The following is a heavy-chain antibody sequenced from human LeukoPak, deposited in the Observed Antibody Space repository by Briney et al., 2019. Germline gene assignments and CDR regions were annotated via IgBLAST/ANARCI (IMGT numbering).Heavy chain of an antibody. D-gene: IGHD3-22*01. Sequence: VASVKVSCKASGGTFSSYAISWVRQAPGQGLEWMGIINPSGGSTSYAQKFQGRVTMTRDTSTSTVYMELSSLRSEDTAVYYCARSPAYYYDSSGSAPDYWGQGTLVTVSS. V-gene: IGHV1-46*01. J-gene: IGHJ4*02. CDR2: INPSGGST. CDR3: ARSPAYYYDSSGSAPDY. CDR1: GGTFSSYA.